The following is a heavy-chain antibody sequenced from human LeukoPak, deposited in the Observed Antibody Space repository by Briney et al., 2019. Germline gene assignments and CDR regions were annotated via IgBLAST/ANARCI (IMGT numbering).Heavy chain of an antibody. CDR2: ISHSGST. CDR3: ARAGLSIFGMITPNWFDS. V-gene: IGHV4-34*01. D-gene: IGHD3-3*01. CDR1: GGSFSDYY. Sequence: PSETLSLTCSVYGGSFSDYYWSWIRQPPGKGLEWIGEISHSGSTKFNPSLKSRVTISVDTSRNQFSLNLTSVTAADTAVYYCARAGLSIFGMITPNWFDSWGQGTLVSVSS. J-gene: IGHJ5*01.